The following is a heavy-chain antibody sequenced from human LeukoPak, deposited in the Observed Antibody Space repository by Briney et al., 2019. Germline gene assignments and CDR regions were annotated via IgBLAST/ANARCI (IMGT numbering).Heavy chain of an antibody. Sequence: GGSLRLSCAASGFTFSSYAMSWVRQAPGKGLEWVSAISGSGGSTYYADSVKGRFTISRDNAKNTLYLQMNSLRAEDTAVYYCAKSDDSSGFYFDYWGQGTLVTVSS. CDR1: GFTFSSYA. D-gene: IGHD3-22*01. J-gene: IGHJ4*02. CDR3: AKSDDSSGFYFDY. CDR2: ISGSGGST. V-gene: IGHV3-23*01.